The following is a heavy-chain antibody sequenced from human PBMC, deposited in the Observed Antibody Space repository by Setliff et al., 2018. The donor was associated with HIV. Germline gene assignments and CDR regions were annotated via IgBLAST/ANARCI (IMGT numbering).Heavy chain of an antibody. Sequence: PSETLSLTCAVSGVSISSRNWWSWVRQPPGKGLEWIGEINYSGNTNYNPSLKTRVTISVDKSKNQFFLNLKSVTAADTAVYFCAREYSGSGINFNPLTWGQGALVTVSS. CDR2: INYSGNT. D-gene: IGHD3-10*01. CDR3: AREYSGSGINFNPLT. V-gene: IGHV4-4*02. CDR1: GVSISSRNW. J-gene: IGHJ5*02.